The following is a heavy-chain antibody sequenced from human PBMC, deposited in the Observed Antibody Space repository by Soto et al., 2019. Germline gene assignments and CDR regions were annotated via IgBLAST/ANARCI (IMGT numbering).Heavy chain of an antibody. CDR2: IYSGGST. D-gene: IGHD3-3*01. CDR1: GFTVSSNY. V-gene: IGHV3-53*01. CDR3: ARVPINYDFWSGIGSYYGMDV. Sequence: GGSLRLSCAASGFTVSSNYMSWVRQAPGKGLGWVSVIYSGGSTYYADSVKGRFTISRDNSKNTLYLQMNSLRAEDTAVYYCARVPINYDFWSGIGSYYGMDVWGQGTTVTVSS. J-gene: IGHJ6*02.